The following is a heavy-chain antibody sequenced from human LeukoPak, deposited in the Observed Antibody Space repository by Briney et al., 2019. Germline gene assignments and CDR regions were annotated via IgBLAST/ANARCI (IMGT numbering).Heavy chain of an antibody. Sequence: SETLSLTCAVYGGSFSGYYWSWIRQPPGKGLEWIGEINHSGSTNYNPSLKSRVTISVDTSKNQFSLKLSSVTAADTAVYYCARAGGETTVTTGYYYGMDVWGQGTTVTVSS. CDR3: ARAGGETTVTTGYYYGMDV. D-gene: IGHD4-11*01. CDR1: GGSFSGYY. V-gene: IGHV4-34*01. CDR2: INHSGST. J-gene: IGHJ6*02.